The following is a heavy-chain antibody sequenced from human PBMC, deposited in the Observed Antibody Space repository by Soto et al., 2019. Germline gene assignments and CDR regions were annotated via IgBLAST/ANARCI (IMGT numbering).Heavy chain of an antibody. CDR2: INHSGST. D-gene: IGHD3-22*01. J-gene: IGHJ4*02. CDR3: ASHDYYDSSGYFGGAFDY. Sequence: QVQLQQWGAGLLKPSETLSLTCAVYGGSFSGYYWSWIRQPPGKGLEWIGEINHSGSTNYNPSLKSRVTISVATAKNQFSLKLSSVTAADTAVYYCASHDYYDSSGYFGGAFDYWGQGTLVTVSS. CDR1: GGSFSGYY. V-gene: IGHV4-34*01.